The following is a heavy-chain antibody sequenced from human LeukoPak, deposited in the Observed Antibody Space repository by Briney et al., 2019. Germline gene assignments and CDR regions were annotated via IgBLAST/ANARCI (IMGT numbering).Heavy chain of an antibody. V-gene: IGHV3-7*01. CDR3: VRDGGVSGYDLLDY. CDR1: GFTFSNYW. Sequence: GGSLRLSCAASGFTFSNYWMTWVRQGPGKGLEWVAHINQDGSKEYYMDSVKARFTISRDNAKNSLSLQMNSLRAEDTAVYYCVRDGGVSGYDLLDYWGQRTLVTVSS. J-gene: IGHJ4*02. CDR2: INQDGSKE. D-gene: IGHD5-12*01.